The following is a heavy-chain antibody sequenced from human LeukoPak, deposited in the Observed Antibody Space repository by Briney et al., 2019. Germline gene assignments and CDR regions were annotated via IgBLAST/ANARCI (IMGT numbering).Heavy chain of an antibody. D-gene: IGHD5-18*01. CDR3: AKGNSYGYVALYYFDY. CDR2: IKHDGSEI. CDR1: GFTFSSYA. V-gene: IGHV3-7*03. Sequence: GGSLRLSSAASGFTFSSYAMSWVRQAPGKGLEWVANIKHDGSEIYYVDSVKGRFTISRDNSKNTLYLQMNSLRTEDTAVYYCAKGNSYGYVALYYFDYWGQGTLVTVSS. J-gene: IGHJ4*02.